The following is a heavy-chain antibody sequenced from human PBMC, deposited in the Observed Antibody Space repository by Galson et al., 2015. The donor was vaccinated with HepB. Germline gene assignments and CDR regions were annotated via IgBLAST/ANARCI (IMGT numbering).Heavy chain of an antibody. D-gene: IGHD2-15*01. CDR3: ARHGEWYCSGGSCAFDT. CDR1: GGSISSYY. V-gene: IGHV4-59*08. CDR2: IYHSGST. J-gene: IGHJ3*02. Sequence: ETLSLTCTVSGGSISSYYWSWIRQPPGKGLEWIGYIYHSGSTNYNPSLKSRVTISVDTSKNQFSLKLSSVTAADTAVYYCARHGEWYCSGGSCAFDTWGQGTMVTVSS.